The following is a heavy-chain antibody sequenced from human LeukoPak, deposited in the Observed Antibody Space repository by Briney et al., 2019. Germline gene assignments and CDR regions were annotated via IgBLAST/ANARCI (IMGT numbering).Heavy chain of an antibody. Sequence: TLSLTCTVSGGALSSGSYYWSWIRPPAGKGLEWVGRIYTSGRTNSNPSLKSRVTISVDTSKNRFSLKPSSMTAADTAVYYCARGLTGELFDYWGQGTLVTVSS. V-gene: IGHV4-61*02. CDR3: ARGLTGELFDY. D-gene: IGHD1-26*01. J-gene: IGHJ4*02. CDR2: IYTSGRT. CDR1: GGALSSGSYY.